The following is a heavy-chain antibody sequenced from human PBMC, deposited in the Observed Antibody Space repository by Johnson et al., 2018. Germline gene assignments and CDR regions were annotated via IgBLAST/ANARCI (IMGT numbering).Heavy chain of an antibody. Sequence: QVQLVESGAEVKKPGASVKVSCKASGYTFTSYDINWVRQATGQGLEWMGWMNPNSGNTGYAQKFQGRVTMTRNTSISTAYMELSSLRSEDTAVYYCTRGRTSGYSYYYYYMDVWGKGTTVTVSS. D-gene: IGHD3-22*01. V-gene: IGHV1-8*01. J-gene: IGHJ6*03. CDR2: MNPNSGNT. CDR3: TRGRTSGYSYYYYYMDV. CDR1: GYTFTSYD.